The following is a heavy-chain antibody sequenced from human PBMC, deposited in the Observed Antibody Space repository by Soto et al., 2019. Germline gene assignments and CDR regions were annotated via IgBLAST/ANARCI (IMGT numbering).Heavy chain of an antibody. J-gene: IGHJ6*02. D-gene: IGHD1-26*01. V-gene: IGHV1-2*02. CDR2: INPNSGDT. Sequence: ASVKVSCKASGYTFTGYYVHWVRQAPGQALEWMGWINPNSGDTYLAQRFQGRVTMNRDTSIGTAYMELRGLTSDDTAEYYCAKGGAIVAAGTRVYLYNAMDVWGQGTTVTVSS. CDR3: AKGGAIVAAGTRVYLYNAMDV. CDR1: GYTFTGYY.